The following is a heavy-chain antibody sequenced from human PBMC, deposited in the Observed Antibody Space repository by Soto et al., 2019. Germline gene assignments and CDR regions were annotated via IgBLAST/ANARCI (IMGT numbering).Heavy chain of an antibody. Sequence: SETLSLTCAVYGGSFSGYYWSWIRQPPGKGLEWIGEINHSGSTNYNPSLKSRVTISVDTSKNQFSLKLSSVTAADTAVYYCAREGKERHGMDVWGQGTTVTVSS. CDR3: AREGKERHGMDV. CDR1: GGSFSGYY. CDR2: INHSGST. D-gene: IGHD1-1*01. V-gene: IGHV4-34*01. J-gene: IGHJ6*02.